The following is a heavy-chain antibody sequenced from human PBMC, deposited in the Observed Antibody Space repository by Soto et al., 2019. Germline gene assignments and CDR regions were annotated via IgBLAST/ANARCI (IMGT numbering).Heavy chain of an antibody. CDR3: ARERYDFSFY. V-gene: IGHV3-48*01. CDR1: GFTFSSYS. Sequence: GGSLRLSCAASGFTFSSYSMNWVRQAPGKGLEWVSYISSSSSTIYYADSVKGRFTISRDNAKNSLYLQMNSLRAEDTAVYYCARERYDFSFYWGQGTLVTVSS. CDR2: ISSSSSTI. D-gene: IGHD3-3*01. J-gene: IGHJ4*02.